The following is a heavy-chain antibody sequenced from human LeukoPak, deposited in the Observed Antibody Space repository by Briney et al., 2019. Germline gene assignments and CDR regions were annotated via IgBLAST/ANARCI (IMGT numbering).Heavy chain of an antibody. J-gene: IGHJ5*02. CDR1: GGTFSSYA. V-gene: IGHV1-69*06. D-gene: IGHD2-2*01. Sequence: SVKVSCKASGGTFSSYAISWVRQAPGQGLEWMGGIIPIFGTANYAQKFQGRVTITADKSTSTAYMELSSLRSEDTAVYYCAGERGWDTVVVPAAMRRWFDPWGQGTLVTVSS. CDR2: IIPIFGTA. CDR3: AGERGWDTVVVPAAMRRWFDP.